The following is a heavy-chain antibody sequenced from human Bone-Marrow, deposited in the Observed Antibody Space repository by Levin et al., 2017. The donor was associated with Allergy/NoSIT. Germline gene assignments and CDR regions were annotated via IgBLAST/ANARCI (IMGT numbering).Heavy chain of an antibody. Sequence: SQTLSLTCTVSGDSISRYYWSWIRPPPGKGLEWIGYIYYSGSTNYNPSLKSRVTISVDTSKKQLSLDLNFVTAADTAVYYCARDAQTSPTRNYGMDVWGQGTTVTVSS. CDR1: GDSISRYY. CDR2: IYYSGST. CDR3: ARDAQTSPTRNYGMDV. J-gene: IGHJ6*02. V-gene: IGHV4-59*01.